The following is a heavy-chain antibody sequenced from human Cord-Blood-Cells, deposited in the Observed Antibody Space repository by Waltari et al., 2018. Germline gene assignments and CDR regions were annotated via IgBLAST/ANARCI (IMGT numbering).Heavy chain of an antibody. CDR2: INHSGST. J-gene: IGHJ4*02. CDR3: ARARGVAARPIDY. D-gene: IGHD6-6*01. CDR1: GGSFCGYY. V-gene: IGHV4-34*01. Sequence: QVQLQQWGAGLLKPSETLSLACAVYGGSFCGYYWTWIRQPPGKGLEWIGEINHSGSTNYNPSLKSRVTISVDTSKNQFSLKLSSVTAADTAVYYCARARGVAARPIDYWGQGTLVTVSS.